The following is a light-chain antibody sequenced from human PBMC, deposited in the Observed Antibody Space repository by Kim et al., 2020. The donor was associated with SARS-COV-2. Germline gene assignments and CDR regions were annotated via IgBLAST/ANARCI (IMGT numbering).Light chain of an antibody. J-gene: IGKJ1*01. V-gene: IGKV1-5*01. Sequence: GDRVTITCRASQSISSWLAWYQQKPGKAPKLLIYDASSLVSGVPSRFSGSGSGTEFTLTISSLQPDDFATYYCQQSWTFGQGTKVDIK. CDR2: DAS. CDR3: QQSWT. CDR1: QSISSW.